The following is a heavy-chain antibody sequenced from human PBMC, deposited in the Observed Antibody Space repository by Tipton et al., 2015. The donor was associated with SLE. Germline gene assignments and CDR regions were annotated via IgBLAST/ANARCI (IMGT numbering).Heavy chain of an antibody. V-gene: IGHV4-39*07. CDR2: IYYSGST. CDR1: GVSITSSNFY. D-gene: IGHD2-2*01. J-gene: IGHJ5*02. CDR3: ARGPGGYCSSTSCPNWFDP. Sequence: TLSLTCTVSGVSITSSNFYWAWVRQPPGKGLEWIGSIYYSGSTYYNPSLKSRVTISIDTSKNQFSLKLSSVTAADTAVYYCARGPGGYCSSTSCPNWFDPWGQGTLVTVSS.